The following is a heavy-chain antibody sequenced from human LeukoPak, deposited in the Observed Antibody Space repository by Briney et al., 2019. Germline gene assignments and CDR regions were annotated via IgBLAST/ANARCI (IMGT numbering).Heavy chain of an antibody. V-gene: IGHV3-48*01. CDR1: GFTFSSYS. CDR2: ISSSSSTI. Sequence: AGGSLRLSCAASGFTFSSYSMNWVRQAPGKGLEWVSYISSSSSTIYYADSVKGRFTISRDNAKNSLYLQMNSLRAEDTAVYYCARDHSSGWYLGWLDPWGQGTLVTVSS. D-gene: IGHD6-19*01. CDR3: ARDHSSGWYLGWLDP. J-gene: IGHJ5*02.